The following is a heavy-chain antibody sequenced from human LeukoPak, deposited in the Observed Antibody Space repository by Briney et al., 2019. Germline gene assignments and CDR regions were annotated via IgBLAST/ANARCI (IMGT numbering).Heavy chain of an antibody. CDR3: GRWALDY. Sequence: GGSLRLSCAASGFNFSIYGMHWVGQAPGKGLEWVAVIWFDGSIKYYADSVKGRFTISRDNSENMLFLQMNSLTAEDTAVYYCGRWALDYWGQGTVVTVSS. CDR1: GFNFSIYG. CDR2: IWFDGSIK. V-gene: IGHV3-33*01. J-gene: IGHJ4*02.